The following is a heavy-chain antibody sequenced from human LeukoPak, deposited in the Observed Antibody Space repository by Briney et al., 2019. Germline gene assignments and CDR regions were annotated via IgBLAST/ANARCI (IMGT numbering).Heavy chain of an antibody. Sequence: SEALSLTCAVYGGSFSGYYWSWIRQPPGKGLEWIGEINHSGSTNYNPSLKSRVTISVDTSKNQFSLKLTSVTAADTAVYYCGRRSRSTWNYRRGDYWGQGTLVTVSS. J-gene: IGHJ4*02. CDR1: GGSFSGYY. V-gene: IGHV4-34*01. CDR3: GRRSRSTWNYRRGDY. CDR2: INHSGST. D-gene: IGHD1-7*01.